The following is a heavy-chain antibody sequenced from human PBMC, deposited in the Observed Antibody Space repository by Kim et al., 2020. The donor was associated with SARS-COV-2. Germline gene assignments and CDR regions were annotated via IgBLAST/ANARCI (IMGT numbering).Heavy chain of an antibody. V-gene: IGHV4-59*01. D-gene: IGHD6-13*01. J-gene: IGHJ6*02. CDR2: IYYSGST. Sequence: SETLSLTCTVSGGSISSYYWSWIRQPPGKGLEWIGYIYYSGSTNYNPSLKSRVTISVDTSKNQFSLKLSSVTAADTAVYYCARDRADSSSWYTRVYYGMDVWGQGTTVTVSS. CDR3: ARDRADSSSWYTRVYYGMDV. CDR1: GGSISSYY.